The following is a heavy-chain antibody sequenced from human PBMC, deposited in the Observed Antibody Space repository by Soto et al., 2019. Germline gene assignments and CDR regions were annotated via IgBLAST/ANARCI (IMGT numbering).Heavy chain of an antibody. Sequence: KPSETLSLTCTVSGGSISSGDYYWSWIRQPPGKGLEWIGYIYYSGSTYYNPSLKSRVTISVDTSKNQFSLKLSSVTAADTAVYYCAREGTSTKGFLKDYWGQGTLVTVSS. J-gene: IGHJ4*02. CDR1: GGSISSGDYY. CDR2: IYYSGST. CDR3: AREGTSTKGFLKDY. V-gene: IGHV4-30-4*01. D-gene: IGHD3-3*01.